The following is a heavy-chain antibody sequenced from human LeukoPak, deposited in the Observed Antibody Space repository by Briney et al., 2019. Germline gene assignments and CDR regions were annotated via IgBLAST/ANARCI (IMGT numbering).Heavy chain of an antibody. D-gene: IGHD6-13*01. V-gene: IGHV3-33*08. Sequence: GGSLRLSCAASGFTFSSSEMNWVRQAPGKGLEWVAVIWYDGSNKYYADSVKGRFTISRDNSKNTLYLQMNSLRAEDTAVYYCARYGSSREFDPWGQGTLVTVSS. CDR1: GFTFSSSE. CDR2: IWYDGSNK. J-gene: IGHJ5*02. CDR3: ARYGSSREFDP.